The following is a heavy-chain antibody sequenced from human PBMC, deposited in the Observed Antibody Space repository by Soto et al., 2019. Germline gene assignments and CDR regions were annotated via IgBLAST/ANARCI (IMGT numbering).Heavy chain of an antibody. D-gene: IGHD3-22*01. CDR3: ARVVSSGYYNYYYYGMDV. Sequence: EVQLVESGGGLVKPGGTLRLSCAASGYTFSSYSMNWIHQARGKVLEWVSSISSSSSYIYYAYSVKGRFTISRDNAKNSLYLQMNSLRAEDTAVYYCARVVSSGYYNYYYYGMDVWGQGTTVTVSS. V-gene: IGHV3-21*01. CDR1: GYTFSSYS. J-gene: IGHJ6*02. CDR2: ISSSSSYI.